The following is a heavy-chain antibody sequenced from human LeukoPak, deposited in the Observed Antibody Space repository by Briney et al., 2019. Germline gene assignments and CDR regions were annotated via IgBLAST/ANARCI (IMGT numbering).Heavy chain of an antibody. Sequence: SETLSLTCAVSGDSISSGGYSWSWIRQPPGKGLEWIGYIYHSGSTYYNPSLKSRVTISVDRSKNQFSLKLSSVTAADTAVYYCARAVGYYGSGSYCYFDYWGQGTLVTVSS. CDR3: ARAVGYYGSGSYCYFDY. D-gene: IGHD3-10*01. V-gene: IGHV4-30-2*01. J-gene: IGHJ4*02. CDR1: GDSISSGGYS. CDR2: IYHSGST.